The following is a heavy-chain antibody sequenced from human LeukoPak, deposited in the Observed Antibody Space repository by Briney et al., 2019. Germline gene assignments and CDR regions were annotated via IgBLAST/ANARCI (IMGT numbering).Heavy chain of an antibody. V-gene: IGHV3-15*01. CDR2: IKSKTDGGTT. Sequence: PGGSLRLSCAASGFTFSNAWMSWVRQAPGKGLEWVGRIKSKTDGGTTDYAAPVKGRFTISRDDSKNTLYLQMNSLRAEDTAVYYCAKDGTSGYYHFDYWGQGTLVTVSS. J-gene: IGHJ4*02. D-gene: IGHD3-22*01. CDR3: AKDGTSGYYHFDY. CDR1: GFTFSNAW.